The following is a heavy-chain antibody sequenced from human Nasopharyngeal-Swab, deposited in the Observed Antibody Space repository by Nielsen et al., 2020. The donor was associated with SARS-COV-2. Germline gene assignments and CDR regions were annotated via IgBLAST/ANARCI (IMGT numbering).Heavy chain of an antibody. J-gene: IGHJ4*02. Sequence: SETLSLTCAVYGGSLSDYHWSWIRQPPGKGLEWIGEMKPSGRTNYNPSLKIRVPISIDTSKNQFFLNLRSVTAADTAVFYCAGHPADFDYWGQGTLVTVSS. CDR3: AGHPADFDY. CDR2: MKPSGRT. CDR1: GGSLSDYH. V-gene: IGHV4-34*01.